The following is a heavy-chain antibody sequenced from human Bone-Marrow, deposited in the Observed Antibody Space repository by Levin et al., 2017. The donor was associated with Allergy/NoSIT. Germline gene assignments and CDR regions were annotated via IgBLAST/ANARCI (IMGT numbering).Heavy chain of an antibody. J-gene: IGHJ6*02. CDR3: ARGLDNFYYYGMDV. V-gene: IGHV1-69*06. CDR2: ITPISGTT. D-gene: IGHD5-24*01. Sequence: GASVKVSCKASGGTFISYAISWVRQAPGQGLEWMGGITPISGTTHYAKKFQARVTITADKSTDTAYMELTTLTSEDTAVYYCARGLDNFYYYGMDVWGQGTTVTASS. CDR1: GGTFISYA.